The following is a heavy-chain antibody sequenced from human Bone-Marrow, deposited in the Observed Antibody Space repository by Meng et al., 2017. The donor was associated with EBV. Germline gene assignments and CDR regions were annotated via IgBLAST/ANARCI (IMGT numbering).Heavy chain of an antibody. Sequence: QVQLLQSGAVGKKPGSSVKVSCRTSGGTFRSDAVSWVRQAPGQGLEWMGGLIPMVGAPHYAQKFQGRVTIIADESTSTHSMELNSLRSEDTAMYYCASESGRGFTPDYWGQGTLVTVSS. J-gene: IGHJ4*02. CDR1: GGTFRSDA. CDR2: LIPMVGAP. CDR3: ASESGRGFTPDY. D-gene: IGHD3-10*01. V-gene: IGHV1-69*01.